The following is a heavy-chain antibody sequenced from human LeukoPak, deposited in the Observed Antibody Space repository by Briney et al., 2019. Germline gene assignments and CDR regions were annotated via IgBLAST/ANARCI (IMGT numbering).Heavy chain of an antibody. D-gene: IGHD3-10*01. CDR3: ARGPDPTMVLQGYLDY. J-gene: IGHJ4*02. Sequence: GGSLRLSCAASEFTVSSNYMSWVRQAPGKGLEWVSVIYAAGNTYYADSVKGLFTISRDNSKNTLFLQMDSLRAEDTAVYFCARGPDPTMVLQGYLDYWGQGALVTVSS. V-gene: IGHV3-53*01. CDR2: IYAAGNT. CDR1: EFTVSSNY.